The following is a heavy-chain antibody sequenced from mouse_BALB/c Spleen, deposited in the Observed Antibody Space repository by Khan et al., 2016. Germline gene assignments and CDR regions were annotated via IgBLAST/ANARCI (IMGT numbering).Heavy chain of an antibody. D-gene: IGHD1-1*01. CDR1: GYTFTSYD. V-gene: IGHV1-85*01. Sequence: QVQLQQPGAELVKPGASVKLSCKASGYTFTSYDINWVRQRPEQGLEWIGWIFPGDGSTKYNEKFKGKATLTTDKSSSTAYMQLSRLTSEDSAVYCCARLYGSTYWYFDVWGAGTTVTVSS. CDR3: ARLYGSTYWYFDV. CDR2: IFPGDGST. J-gene: IGHJ1*01.